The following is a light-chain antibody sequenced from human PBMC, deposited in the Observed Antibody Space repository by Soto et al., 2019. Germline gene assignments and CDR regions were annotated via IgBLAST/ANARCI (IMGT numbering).Light chain of an antibody. V-gene: IGKV1-12*01. J-gene: IGKJ2*01. CDR2: TAS. CDR3: QQADTFPPT. Sequence: DIQMTQSPSYVSASVGDRVTITCRASQGIGDSLACYQQKPGKAPNLLIHTASTLERGVPSRFSGGGSGTDFTLTISSLQAEDFATYFCQQADTFPPTFGQGTKVDIK. CDR1: QGIGDS.